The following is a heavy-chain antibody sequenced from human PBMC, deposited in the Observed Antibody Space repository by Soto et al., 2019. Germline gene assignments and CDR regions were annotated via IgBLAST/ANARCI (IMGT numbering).Heavy chain of an antibody. V-gene: IGHV1-18*01. J-gene: IGHJ4*02. CDR3: ARARRDIVVVVDETIFDY. CDR2: ISAYNGNT. D-gene: IGHD2-15*01. Sequence: QVQLVQSGAEVKKPGASVKVSCKASGYTFTSYGISWVRQAPGQGLEGMGWISAYNGNTNYAQKLQGRVTMTTDTSTSTAYMALRSLRSDDTAVYYCARARRDIVVVVDETIFDYWGQGTLVTVSS. CDR1: GYTFTSYG.